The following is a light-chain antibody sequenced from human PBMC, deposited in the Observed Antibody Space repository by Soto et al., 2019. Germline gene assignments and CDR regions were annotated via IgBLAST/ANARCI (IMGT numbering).Light chain of an antibody. CDR2: GAS. V-gene: IGKV3-15*01. J-gene: IGKJ2*01. CDR3: QQYNNWPPYT. Sequence: EIVMTQSPATLSVSPGERATLSCRASQSVSSNLAWYQQKPGQAPRLLIYGASTRATGIPARFSGSGSGTESTLTISGLQSEHFAVYYCQQYNNWPPYTFGQGTKLEIK. CDR1: QSVSSN.